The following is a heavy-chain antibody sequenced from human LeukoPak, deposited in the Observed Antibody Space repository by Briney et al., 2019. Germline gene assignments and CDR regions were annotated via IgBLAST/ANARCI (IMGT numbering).Heavy chain of an antibody. D-gene: IGHD3-10*01. CDR1: GYSFTSYW. CDR2: IYPGDSDT. CDR3: ARRGGGSGSYYSRLYYYGMDV. Sequence: GESLKISCKGSGYSFTSYWIGWVRQMPGKGLEWMGIIYPGDSDTRYSPSFQGQVTISADKSISTAYLQWSSLKASDTAMYYCARRGGGSGSYYSRLYYYGMDVWGQGTTVTVSS. J-gene: IGHJ6*02. V-gene: IGHV5-51*01.